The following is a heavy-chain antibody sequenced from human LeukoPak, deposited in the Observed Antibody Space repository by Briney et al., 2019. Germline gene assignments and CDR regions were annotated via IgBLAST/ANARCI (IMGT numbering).Heavy chain of an antibody. J-gene: IGHJ6*02. CDR2: IYSGGST. CDR1: GFTFSSYA. V-gene: IGHV3-66*01. D-gene: IGHD1-26*01. CDR3: ARAGGSYDYYYYGMDV. Sequence: PGGSLRLSCAASGFTFSSYAMSWVRQAPGKGLEWVSVIYSGGSTYYADSVKGRFTISRDNSKNTLYLQMNSLRAEDTAVYYCARAGGSYDYYYYGMDVWGQGTTVTVSS.